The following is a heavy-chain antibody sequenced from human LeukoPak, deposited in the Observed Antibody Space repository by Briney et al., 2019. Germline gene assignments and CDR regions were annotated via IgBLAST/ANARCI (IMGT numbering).Heavy chain of an antibody. J-gene: IGHJ4*02. D-gene: IGHD3-22*01. Sequence: GGSLRLSCAASGFTFSSYWMSWVRQAPGKGLEWVANIKQDGSEKYYVDSVKGRFTISRDNAKNSLYLQMNSLRAEDTAVYYCARVHYDSSGYPGHFDYWGQGTLVTVSS. CDR2: IKQDGSEK. CDR3: ARVHYDSSGYPGHFDY. V-gene: IGHV3-7*01. CDR1: GFTFSSYW.